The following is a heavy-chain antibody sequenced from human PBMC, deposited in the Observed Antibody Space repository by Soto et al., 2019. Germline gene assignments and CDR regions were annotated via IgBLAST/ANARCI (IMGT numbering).Heavy chain of an antibody. J-gene: IGHJ6*03. D-gene: IGHD3-16*01. CDR1: GGSFSGYY. CDR2: INHSGST. Sequence: TSETLSLTCAVYGGSFSGYYWSWIRQPPGKGLEWIGEINHSGSTNYNPSLQSRVTLSVDRSKNQFSLKLSFVNAADTAVYYFARGLLKALFGGVVVWGKGTSVTVCS. V-gene: IGHV4-34*01. CDR3: ARGLLKALFGGVVV.